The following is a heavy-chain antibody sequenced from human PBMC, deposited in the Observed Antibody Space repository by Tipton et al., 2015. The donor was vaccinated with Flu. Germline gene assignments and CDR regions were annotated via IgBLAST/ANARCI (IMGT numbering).Heavy chain of an antibody. D-gene: IGHD6-19*01. CDR1: GGSISSSSHY. V-gene: IGHV4-39*07. Sequence: TLSLTCTVSGGSISSSSHYWGWIRQPPGKGLEWSGRIYYGGSTYYNPSLKSRVTISVDTSKNQFSLKLSSGTAADTAVYYCARAGYSSGWTAHYYFDYWGQGTLVTVSS. CDR3: ARAGYSSGWTAHYYFDY. J-gene: IGHJ4*02. CDR2: IYYGGST.